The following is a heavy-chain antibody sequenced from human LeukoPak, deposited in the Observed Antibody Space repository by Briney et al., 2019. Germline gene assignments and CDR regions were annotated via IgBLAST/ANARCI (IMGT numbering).Heavy chain of an antibody. CDR3: AKDTTAWGSFEYFQH. CDR1: GFTFDDYA. CDR2: ISWNSGSI. Sequence: GGSLRLSCAASGFTFDDYAMHWVRQAPGKGLEWVSGISWNSGSIGYADSVKGRFTISRDNAKNSLYLQMNSLRAEDTALYYCAKDTTAWGSFEYFQHWGQGTLVTVSS. D-gene: IGHD6-6*01. J-gene: IGHJ1*01. V-gene: IGHV3-9*01.